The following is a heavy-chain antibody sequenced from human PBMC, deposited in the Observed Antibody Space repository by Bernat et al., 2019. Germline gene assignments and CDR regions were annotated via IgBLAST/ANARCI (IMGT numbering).Heavy chain of an antibody. CDR3: ARDVPIAVAGTRHFQH. D-gene: IGHD6-19*01. CDR2: ISAYNGNT. V-gene: IGHV1-18*01. Sequence: QVQLVQSGAEVKKPGASVKVSCKASGYTFTSYGISWVRQAPGQGLEWMGWISAYNGNTNYAQKLQGRVTMTTDTSTSTAYMQLRSLRSDDTAVYYCARDVPIAVAGTRHFQHWGQGTLVTVSS. CDR1: GYTFTSYG. J-gene: IGHJ1*01.